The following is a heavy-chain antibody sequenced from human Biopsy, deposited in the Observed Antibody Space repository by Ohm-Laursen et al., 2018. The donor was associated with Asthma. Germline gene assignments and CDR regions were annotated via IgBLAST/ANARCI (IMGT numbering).Heavy chain of an antibody. CDR3: ARTYFDFLTGQVHDAFAM. D-gene: IGHD3-9*01. Sequence: ASVKVSCKASGYTLINYAIHWVRQAPGHSLGWMGWINAANGNTKYSQKFQGRLTISRDTSASTAYMDLSSLRSEDTAVYYCARTYFDFLTGQVHDAFAMWGQGTMVTVSS. V-gene: IGHV1-3*01. CDR2: INAANGNT. CDR1: GYTLINYA. J-gene: IGHJ3*02.